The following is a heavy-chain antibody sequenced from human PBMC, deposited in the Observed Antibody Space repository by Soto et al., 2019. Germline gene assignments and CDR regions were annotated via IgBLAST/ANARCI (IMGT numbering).Heavy chain of an antibody. CDR2: IYYSGST. V-gene: IGHV4-39*01. D-gene: IGHD3-3*01. CDR3: ARRYYDFWSGFFDY. Sequence: XXTLSLRFTVSGGSISSSSYYWGFIRQPPGKGLEWIGSIYYSGSTYYNPSLKSRVTISVDTSKNQFSLKLSSVKAADTAVYYCARRYYDFWSGFFDYWGQGTLVTVS. CDR1: GGSISSSSYY. J-gene: IGHJ4*02.